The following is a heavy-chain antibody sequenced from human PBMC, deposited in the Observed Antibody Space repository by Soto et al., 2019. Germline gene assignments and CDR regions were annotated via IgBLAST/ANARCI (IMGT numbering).Heavy chain of an antibody. CDR2: INPSGGST. CDR1: GYTFTSYY. D-gene: IGHD2-15*01. CDR3: ARRYCSGGSCYSGIQLWTGAFDY. Sequence: QVQLVQSGAEVKKPGASVKVSCKASGYTFTSYYMHWVRQAPGQGLEWMGIINPSGGSTSYAQKFQRIVTMTRDTSTSTVYMELSSLRSEDTAVYYCARRYCSGGSCYSGIQLWTGAFDYWGQGTLVTVSS. V-gene: IGHV1-46*01. J-gene: IGHJ4*02.